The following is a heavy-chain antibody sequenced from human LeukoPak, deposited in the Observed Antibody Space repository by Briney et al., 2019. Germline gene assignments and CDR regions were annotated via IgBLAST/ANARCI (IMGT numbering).Heavy chain of an antibody. Sequence: PSETLSLTCIVSGGSISSSSYYWGWIRQPPGKGLEWIGSIYYSGSTYYNPSLKSRVTISVDTSKNQFSLKLSSVTAADTAVYYCVRGFYSTLYYYYYYMDVWGKGTKVTVSS. CDR2: IYYSGST. CDR1: GGSISSSSYY. V-gene: IGHV4-39*01. D-gene: IGHD4-11*01. J-gene: IGHJ6*03. CDR3: VRGFYSTLYYYYYYMDV.